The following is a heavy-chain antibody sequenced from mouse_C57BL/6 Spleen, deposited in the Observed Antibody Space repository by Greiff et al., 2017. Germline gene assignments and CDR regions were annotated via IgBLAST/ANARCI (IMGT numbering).Heavy chain of an antibody. CDR1: GYTFTDYY. J-gene: IGHJ2*01. CDR3: ARFGYPFDY. V-gene: IGHV1-26*01. D-gene: IGHD2-2*01. CDR2: INPNNGGT. Sequence: VQLQQSGPELVKPGASVKISCKASGYTFTDYYMNWVKQSHGKSLEWIGDINPNNGGTSYNQKFKGKATLTVDKSSSTAYMELRSLTSEDSAVXYCARFGYPFDYWGQGTTLTVSS.